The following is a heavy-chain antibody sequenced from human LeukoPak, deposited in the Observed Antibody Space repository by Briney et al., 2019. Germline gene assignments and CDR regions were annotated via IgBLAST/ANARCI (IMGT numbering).Heavy chain of an antibody. V-gene: IGHV4-34*01. Sequence: SETLSLTCAVYGGSFSGYYWSWLRQPPGKGLEWIGEINHSGSTNYNPSLKSRVTISVDTSKNQFSLKLRSVTAADTAVYYCARGRYCSSTSCYMLDYWGQGTLVTVAS. J-gene: IGHJ4*02. CDR2: INHSGST. CDR3: ARGRYCSSTSCYMLDY. D-gene: IGHD2-2*01. CDR1: GGSFSGYY.